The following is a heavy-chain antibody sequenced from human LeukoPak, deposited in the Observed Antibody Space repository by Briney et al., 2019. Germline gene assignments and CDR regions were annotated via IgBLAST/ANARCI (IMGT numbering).Heavy chain of an antibody. Sequence: KAGGSLRLSCVASGFSFSEHYMNWVRQAPGKGLEWVSYISSSGSTIYYADSVKGRFTISRDNAKNSLYLQMNSLRAEDTAVYYCARDLLLWFGTESTNYYYYGMDVWGQGTTVTVSS. CDR1: GFSFSEHY. CDR2: ISSSGSTI. D-gene: IGHD3-10*01. V-gene: IGHV3-11*04. J-gene: IGHJ6*02. CDR3: ARDLLLWFGTESTNYYYYGMDV.